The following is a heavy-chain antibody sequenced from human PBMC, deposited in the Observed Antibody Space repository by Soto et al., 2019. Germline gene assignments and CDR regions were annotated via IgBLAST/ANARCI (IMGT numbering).Heavy chain of an antibody. CDR1: GGTFSSYA. CDR2: IIPIFGTA. CDR3: ARDYYDSSGLLGDFDY. V-gene: IGHV1-69*06. J-gene: IGHJ4*02. D-gene: IGHD3-22*01. Sequence: QVQLVQSGAEVKKPGSSVKVSCKASGGTFSSYAISWVRQAPGQGLEWMGGIIPIFGTANYAQKFQGRVTITADKSTSTAYMELSSLRSEDMAVYYCARDYYDSSGLLGDFDYWGQGTLVTVSS.